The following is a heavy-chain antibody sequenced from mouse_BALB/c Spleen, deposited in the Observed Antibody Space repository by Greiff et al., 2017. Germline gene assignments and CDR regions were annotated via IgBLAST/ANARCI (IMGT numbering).Heavy chain of an antibody. CDR3: TIYYGYAWFAY. V-gene: IGHV6-6*02. J-gene: IGHJ3*01. Sequence: EVMLVESGGGLVQPGGSMKLSCVASGFTFSSYWMSWVRQSPEKGLEWVAEIRLKSDNYATHYAESVKGKFTISRDDSKSRLYLQMNSLRAEDTGIYYCTIYYGYAWFAYWGQGTLVTVSA. CDR1: GFTFSSYW. CDR2: IRLKSDNYAT. D-gene: IGHD1-2*01.